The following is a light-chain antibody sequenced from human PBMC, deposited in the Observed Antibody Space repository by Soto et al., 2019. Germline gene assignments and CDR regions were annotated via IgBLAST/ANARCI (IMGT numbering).Light chain of an antibody. J-gene: IGKJ1*01. CDR1: RRLLYTSNNKHY. CDR3: QQYSGPTWT. Sequence: DIVMTQSPDSLAVSLGERATINCKSSRRLLYTSNNKHYLSWYQQKPGQPPELLLYCASTRQYGVPDRFSGSRSWTHFTLTISSLQADDVAVYYDQQYSGPTWTFGQGTKVDIK. CDR2: CAS. V-gene: IGKV4-1*01.